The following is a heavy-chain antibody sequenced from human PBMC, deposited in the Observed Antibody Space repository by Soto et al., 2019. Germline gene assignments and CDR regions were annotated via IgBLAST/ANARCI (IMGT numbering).Heavy chain of an antibody. Sequence: PGGSLRLSCAASGFTFSSYGMHWVRQAPGKGLEWVAVISYDGSNKYYADSVKGRFTISRDNSKNTLYLQMNSLRAEDTAVYYCAKAYSSSWYLIKWFDPWGQGTLVTVSS. CDR1: GFTFSSYG. D-gene: IGHD6-13*01. V-gene: IGHV3-30*18. J-gene: IGHJ5*02. CDR3: AKAYSSSWYLIKWFDP. CDR2: ISYDGSNK.